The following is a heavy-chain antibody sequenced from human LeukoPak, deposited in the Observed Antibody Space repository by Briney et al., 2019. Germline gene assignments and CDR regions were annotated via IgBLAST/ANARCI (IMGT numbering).Heavy chain of an antibody. Sequence: PGGSLRLSCAAPGFTVSSSYLSWVRQAPGKGLAWVSILFGDGSTYYADSVKGRFSISSDGSKNTLSLQLDSLGAEDTAVYYCAKGGDGFESWGQGTLVTVSS. CDR1: GFTVSSSY. J-gene: IGHJ4*02. D-gene: IGHD5-24*01. V-gene: IGHV3-66*01. CDR3: AKGGDGFES. CDR2: LFGDGST.